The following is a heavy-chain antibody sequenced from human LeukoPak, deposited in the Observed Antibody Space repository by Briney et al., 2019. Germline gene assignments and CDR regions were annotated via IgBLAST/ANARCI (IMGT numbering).Heavy chain of an antibody. CDR1: GGSINSSSTCY. V-gene: IGHV4-39*07. CDR3: ARGHPYGGNSVEP. CDR2: IYYSGRP. J-gene: IGHJ5*02. Sequence: TSETLSLTCTVSGGSINSSSTCYWGWIRPRPGKGLEWIESIYYSGRPNYKQAPKSQVTISVDTSKNQFSLILSSVTAADTALYYCARGHPYGGNSVEPGGQGTLVTVSS. D-gene: IGHD4-23*01.